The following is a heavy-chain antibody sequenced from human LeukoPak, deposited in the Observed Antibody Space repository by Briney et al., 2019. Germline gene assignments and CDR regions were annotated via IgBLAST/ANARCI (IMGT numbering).Heavy chain of an antibody. CDR3: ARAQARKQWLVPRTPHFDY. J-gene: IGHJ4*02. CDR2: ISSSGSTI. D-gene: IGHD6-19*01. Sequence: KTGGSLRLSCAASGFTFSDYYMSWIRQAPGKGLEWVSYISSSGSTIYYADSVKGRFTISRDNSKNTLYLQMNSLRAEDTAVYYCARAQARKQWLVPRTPHFDYWGQGTLVTVSS. CDR1: GFTFSDYY. V-gene: IGHV3-11*04.